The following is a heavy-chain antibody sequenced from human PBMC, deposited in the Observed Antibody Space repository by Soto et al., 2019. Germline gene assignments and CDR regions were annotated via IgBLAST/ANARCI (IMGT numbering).Heavy chain of an antibody. CDR3: ALNLFLDYGDPYYFDY. CDR2: ISAYNGNT. V-gene: IGHV1-18*01. Sequence: GASVKVSCKASGYTFTSYGIIWVRQAPGQGLEWMGWISAYNGNTNYAQKLQGRVTMTTDTSTSTAYMELRSLRSDDTAVYYCALNLFLDYGDPYYFDYWGQGTLVTVSS. D-gene: IGHD4-17*01. CDR1: GYTFTSYG. J-gene: IGHJ4*02.